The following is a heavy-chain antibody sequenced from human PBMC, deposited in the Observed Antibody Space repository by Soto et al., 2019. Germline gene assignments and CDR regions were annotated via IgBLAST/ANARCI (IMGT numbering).Heavy chain of an antibody. V-gene: IGHV1-69*13. D-gene: IGHD6-19*01. J-gene: IGHJ4*02. CDR2: IIPIFGTA. CDR1: GGTFSSYA. CDR3: ARVISGWYYFDY. Sequence: SVKVSCKASGGTFSSYAISWVRQAPGQGLEWMGGIIPIFGTANYAQKFQGRVTITADESTSTAYMELSSLRSEDTAVYYCARVISGWYYFDYWGQGTLVTVSS.